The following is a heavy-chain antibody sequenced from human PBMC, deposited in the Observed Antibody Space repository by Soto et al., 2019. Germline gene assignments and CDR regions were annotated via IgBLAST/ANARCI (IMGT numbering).Heavy chain of an antibody. Sequence: QVQLVQSGAEVKKPGASVKVSCKASGYTFTSYGISWVRQAPGQGLEWMGWISAYNGNTNYAQKLQGRVTMTTDTSTSTAYRERRSLRSDDTAVYYCARDSRVLRFLECEPAQRPGYYYYMDVWGKGTTVTVSS. CDR2: ISAYNGNT. CDR3: ARDSRVLRFLECEPAQRPGYYYYMDV. D-gene: IGHD3-3*01. J-gene: IGHJ6*03. CDR1: GYTFTSYG. V-gene: IGHV1-18*01.